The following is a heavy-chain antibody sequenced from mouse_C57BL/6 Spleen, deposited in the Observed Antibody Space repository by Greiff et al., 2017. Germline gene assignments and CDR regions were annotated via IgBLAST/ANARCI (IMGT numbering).Heavy chain of an antibody. D-gene: IGHD2-1*01. Sequence: VQLQQPGAELVKPGASVKLSCKASGYTFTSYWMHWVKQRPGEGLEWIGMIHPNSGSTNYNEKFKSKATLTVDKSSSTAYMQLSSLTSEDSAVYYCARPYGNYAGYFDYRGQGTTLTVSS. V-gene: IGHV1-64*01. CDR3: ARPYGNYAGYFDY. CDR1: GYTFTSYW. CDR2: IHPNSGST. J-gene: IGHJ2*01.